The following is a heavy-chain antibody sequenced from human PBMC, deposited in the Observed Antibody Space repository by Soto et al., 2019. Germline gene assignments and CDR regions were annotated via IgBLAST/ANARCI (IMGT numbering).Heavy chain of an antibody. Sequence: PGGSLRLSCAPSGFIFSSYWMSWVRQAPGKGLEWVANINQDGSEKYYVDSVKGRFIISRDNAKNSLYLQMNSLRAEDTAVYYCARGGVEAGLYFDNWGQGTLVTVSS. J-gene: IGHJ4*02. CDR1: GFIFSSYW. CDR2: INQDGSEK. D-gene: IGHD6-19*01. V-gene: IGHV3-7*01. CDR3: ARGGVEAGLYFDN.